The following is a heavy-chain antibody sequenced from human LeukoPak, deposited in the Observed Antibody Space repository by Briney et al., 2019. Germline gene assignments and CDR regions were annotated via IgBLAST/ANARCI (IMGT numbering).Heavy chain of an antibody. CDR2: IYYSGST. Sequence: PSETLSLTCTVSGGSISSSSYYWGWIRQPPGKGLEWIGSIYYSGSTYYNPSLKSRATISVDTSKNQFSLKLSSVTAADTAVYYCARHYTTVVTSTFDYWGQGTLVTVSS. D-gene: IGHD4-17*01. J-gene: IGHJ4*02. CDR3: ARHYTTVVTSTFDY. CDR1: GGSISSSSYY. V-gene: IGHV4-39*01.